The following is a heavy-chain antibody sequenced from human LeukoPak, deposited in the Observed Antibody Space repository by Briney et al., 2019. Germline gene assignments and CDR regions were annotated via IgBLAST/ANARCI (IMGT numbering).Heavy chain of an antibody. Sequence: GRSLRLSCAGSGYSFDDYGMRWVRQAPGEGLEWGAGINLNGGSTGYAASVKGRCTISRDTAKNALYLEMNSLRAEDTAFYYCVTLGRDGYPYGAAYWGLGTLVTVSS. J-gene: IGHJ1*01. CDR3: VTLGRDGYPYGAAY. CDR2: INLNGGST. V-gene: IGHV3-20*04. CDR1: GYSFDDYG. D-gene: IGHD5-24*01.